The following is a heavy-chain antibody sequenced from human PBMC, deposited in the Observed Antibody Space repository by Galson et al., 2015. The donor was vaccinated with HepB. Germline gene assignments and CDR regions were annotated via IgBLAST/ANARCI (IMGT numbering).Heavy chain of an antibody. V-gene: IGHV6-1*01. J-gene: IGHJ5*02. CDR2: TYYRSQWYN. CDR1: GDSVSNSGGA. Sequence: CAISGDSVSNSGGAWNWFRQSPSRGLEWLGRTYYRSQWYNHYALFVKSRITINADTSKNQVSLQLNSVTPEDTAVYFCARGGLGFWNGHYNNWFDPWGQGTLVAVSS. CDR3: ARGGLGFWNGHYNNWFDP. D-gene: IGHD3-3*01.